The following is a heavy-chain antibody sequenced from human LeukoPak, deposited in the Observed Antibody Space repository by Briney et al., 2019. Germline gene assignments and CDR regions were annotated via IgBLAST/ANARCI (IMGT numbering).Heavy chain of an antibody. J-gene: IGHJ4*02. CDR1: GFTFRNFA. CDR2: ILPGGDNT. V-gene: IGHV3-23*01. Sequence: PGGSLRLSCAASGFTFRNFAMSWVRQAPGKGLEWVSAILPGGDNTYHADSVKGRFTFSRDNSKNTLYLQMNSLTVEDTAVYYCARSQSSSLIDYWGQGTLVTVSS. CDR3: ARSQSSSLIDY. D-gene: IGHD6-13*01.